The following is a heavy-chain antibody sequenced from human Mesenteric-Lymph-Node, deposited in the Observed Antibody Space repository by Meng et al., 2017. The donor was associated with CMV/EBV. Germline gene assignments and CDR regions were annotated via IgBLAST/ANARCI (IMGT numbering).Heavy chain of an antibody. J-gene: IGHJ4*02. CDR3: ARDAKWELPAY. CDR1: GYTFTSYA. CDR2: SNAGNGNT. V-gene: IGHV1-3*02. D-gene: IGHD1-26*01. Sequence: ASVKVSCKASGYTFTSYAMHWVRQAPGQRLEWMGWSNAGNGNTKYSQEFQGRVTITRDTSASTAYMELSSLRAEDTAVYYCARDAKWELPAYWGQGTLVTVSS.